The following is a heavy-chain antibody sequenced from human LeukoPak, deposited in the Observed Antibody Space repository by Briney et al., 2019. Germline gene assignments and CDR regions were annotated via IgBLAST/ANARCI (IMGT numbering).Heavy chain of an antibody. V-gene: IGHV1-8*02. Sequence: ASVKASCKASGYAFTGYYIHWVRQAPGQGLEWMGWMNPNSGNTGYAQKFQGRVTMTRNTSISTAYMELSSLRSEDTAVYYCARGGWKDYGDYGGAFDIWGQGTMVTVSS. CDR1: GYAFTGYY. CDR3: ARGGWKDYGDYGGAFDI. J-gene: IGHJ3*02. CDR2: MNPNSGNT. D-gene: IGHD4-17*01.